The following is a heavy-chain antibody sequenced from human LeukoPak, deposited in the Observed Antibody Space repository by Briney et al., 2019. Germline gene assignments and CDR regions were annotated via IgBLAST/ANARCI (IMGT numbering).Heavy chain of an antibody. CDR2: INPNSGGT. CDR3: ARGGEHGRCSSTSCYSSLYYYYYGMDV. CDR1: GYTFTGYY. V-gene: IGHV1-2*02. D-gene: IGHD2-2*02. J-gene: IGHJ6*02. Sequence: GASVKVCCKASGYTFTGYYMHWVRQAPGQGLEWMGWINPNSGGTNYAQKFQGRVTMTRDTSISTAYMELSRLRSDDTAVYYCARGGEHGRCSSTSCYSSLYYYYYGMDVWGQGTTVTVSS.